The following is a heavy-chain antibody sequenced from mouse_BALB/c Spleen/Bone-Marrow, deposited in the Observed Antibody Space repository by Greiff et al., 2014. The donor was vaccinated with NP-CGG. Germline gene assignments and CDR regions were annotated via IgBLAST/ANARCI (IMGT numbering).Heavy chain of an antibody. CDR1: GFTFSDYY. CDR3: ARDRAYYRYDGYSYAMDY. V-gene: IGHV5-4*02. J-gene: IGHJ4*01. D-gene: IGHD2-14*01. Sequence: VHVKQSGGGLVKPGGSLKLSCAASGFTFSDYYMYWVRQTPEKRLEWVAIISDGGSYTYYPDSVKGRSTISRDNAKNNLYLQMSSLKSGDTAMYYCARDRAYYRYDGYSYAMDYWGQGTSVTVSS. CDR2: ISDGGSYT.